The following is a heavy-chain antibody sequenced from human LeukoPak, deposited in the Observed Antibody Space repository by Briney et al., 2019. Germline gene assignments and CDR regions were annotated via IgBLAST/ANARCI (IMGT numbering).Heavy chain of an antibody. V-gene: IGHV1-8*01. D-gene: IGHD3-10*01. CDR3: ARGGLYNYGSGSYYNMGYYYYGMDV. Sequence: ASVKVSCKASGYTFTSYDINWVRQATGQGLKWMGWMNPNSGNTGYAQKFQGRVTMTRNTSISTAYMELSSLRSEDTAVYYCARGGLYNYGSGSYYNMGYYYYGMDVWGQGTTVTVSS. CDR2: MNPNSGNT. CDR1: GYTFTSYD. J-gene: IGHJ6*02.